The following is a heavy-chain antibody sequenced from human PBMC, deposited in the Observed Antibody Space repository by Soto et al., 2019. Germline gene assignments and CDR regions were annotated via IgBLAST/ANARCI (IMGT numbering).Heavy chain of an antibody. CDR1: CASLSHDGYY. Sequence: KLSLTCSISCASLSHDGYYLSLVRQPPGKGLEWIGYISYSGSTYYNPSLKSRITISVDTSKTQFSLILSSVTAADTAVFYCAREVNNYYGMDVWGQGTTVTVSS. J-gene: IGHJ6*02. V-gene: IGHV4-30-4*01. CDR2: ISYSGST. CDR3: AREVNNYYGMDV.